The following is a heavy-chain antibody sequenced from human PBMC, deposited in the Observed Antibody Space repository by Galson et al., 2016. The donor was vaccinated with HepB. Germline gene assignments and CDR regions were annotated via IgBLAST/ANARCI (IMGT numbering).Heavy chain of an antibody. CDR1: EYSFTRHW. Sequence: QSGAEVKKPGQSLKISCKGSEYSFTRHWIAWVRQMPGKGLEWRGIIYPGDSDTRYSPSFQGQVTISVDKSISTTYLQWGSLKASDTAIYYCARIFTGYDSYFDYWGQGTLVTVSS. D-gene: IGHD5-12*01. J-gene: IGHJ4*02. V-gene: IGHV5-51*01. CDR3: ARIFTGYDSYFDY. CDR2: IYPGDSDT.